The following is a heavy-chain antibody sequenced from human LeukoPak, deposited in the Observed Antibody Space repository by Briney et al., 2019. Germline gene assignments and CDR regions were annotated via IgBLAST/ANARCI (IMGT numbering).Heavy chain of an antibody. CDR3: TRDVGQLLWFGETNDAFDI. J-gene: IGHJ3*02. V-gene: IGHV3-49*04. D-gene: IGHD3-10*01. Sequence: GGSLRLSCTASGFTFGDYAMSWVRQAPGMGLEWVGFIRSKAYGGTTEYAASVKGRFTISRDDSKSIAYLQMNSLKTEDTAVYYCTRDVGQLLWFGETNDAFDIWGQGTMVTVSS. CDR2: IRSKAYGGTT. CDR1: GFTFGDYA.